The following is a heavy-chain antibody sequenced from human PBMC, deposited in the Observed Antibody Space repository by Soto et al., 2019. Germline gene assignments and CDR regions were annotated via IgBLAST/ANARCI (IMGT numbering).Heavy chain of an antibody. CDR3: TRLITPLDY. Sequence: GGSLRLSCAASGFTFSDSTMHWVRQTSGRGLEWLGRIRSKVNNLETVYAASVKGRFTISRDDSKNTAYLQMNSLKTEDTAVYYCTRLITPLDYCGRGTLVTLSS. CDR2: IRSKVNNLET. D-gene: IGHD3-16*01. CDR1: GFTFSDST. V-gene: IGHV3-73*01. J-gene: IGHJ4*02.